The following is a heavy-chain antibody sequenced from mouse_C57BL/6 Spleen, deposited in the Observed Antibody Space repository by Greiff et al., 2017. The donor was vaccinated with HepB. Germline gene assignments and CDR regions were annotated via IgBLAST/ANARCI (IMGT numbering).Heavy chain of an antibody. CDR2: IYPSDSET. Sequence: QVQLKQPGAELVRPGSSVKLSCKASGYTFTSYWMDWVKQRPGQGLEWIGNIYPSDSETHYNQKFKDKATLTVDKSSSTAYMQLSSLTSEDSAVYYCARWGDYDGGPLAYWGQGTLVTVSA. J-gene: IGHJ3*01. D-gene: IGHD2-4*01. V-gene: IGHV1-61*01. CDR3: ARWGDYDGGPLAY. CDR1: GYTFTSYW.